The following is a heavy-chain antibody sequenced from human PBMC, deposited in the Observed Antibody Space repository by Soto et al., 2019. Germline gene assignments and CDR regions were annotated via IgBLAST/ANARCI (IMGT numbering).Heavy chain of an antibody. J-gene: IGHJ6*02. CDR1: GYTFTSYY. CDR2: IIPIFGTA. CDR3: ASDHGAAPGGTSMDV. Sequence: SVKVSCKASGYTFTSYYLHWVRQAPGQGLEWMGGIIPIFGTANYAQKFQGRVTITADESTSTAYMELSSLRSEDTAVYYCASDHGAAPGGTSMDVWGQGTTVTVSS. V-gene: IGHV1-69*13. D-gene: IGHD6-13*01.